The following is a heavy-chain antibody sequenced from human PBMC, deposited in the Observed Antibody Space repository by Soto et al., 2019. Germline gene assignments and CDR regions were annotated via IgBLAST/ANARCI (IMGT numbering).Heavy chain of an antibody. V-gene: IGHV4-30-4*01. CDR2: IYHSGST. CDR1: GGPISSGDYF. J-gene: IGHJ5*02. D-gene: IGHD6-6*01. Sequence: QVQLQESGPGLGKPSQTLSLTCTVSGGPISSGDYFLRWIRQPPGKGLEGIGYIYHSGSTYYNPSLKSRVTISVDTSKNQFSLKLSSVTAADTAVYYCARERPDGARLDPWGQGTLVTVSS. CDR3: ARERPDGARLDP.